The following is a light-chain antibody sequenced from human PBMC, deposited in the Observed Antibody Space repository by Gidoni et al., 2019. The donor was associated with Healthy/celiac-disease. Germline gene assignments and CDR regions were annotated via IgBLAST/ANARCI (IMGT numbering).Light chain of an antibody. CDR2: GAS. Sequence: EIVMTQSPATLSVSPAERATLSCRASQSVSSNLAWYQQKPGQATRLLIYGASTRATGIPARFSGSGSWTEFTLTISSLQSEDFAVYYCQQYNNWPLYTFGQGTKLEIK. V-gene: IGKV3-15*01. CDR3: QQYNNWPLYT. J-gene: IGKJ2*01. CDR1: QSVSSN.